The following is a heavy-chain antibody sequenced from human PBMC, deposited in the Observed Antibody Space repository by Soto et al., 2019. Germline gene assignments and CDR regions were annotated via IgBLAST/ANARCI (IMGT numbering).Heavy chain of an antibody. D-gene: IGHD1-26*01. J-gene: IGHJ4*02. Sequence: EVQLVESGGGLVQAGGSLRLFCAVSGFTFSSYEMNWVRQAPGKGLEWVSYIGTSGKTIYYADSVRGRFTISRDNAKNSLYLQMNSLRAEDTAVYYCAKGVVGDAAYFDYWGQGTLVTVSS. CDR1: GFTFSSYE. V-gene: IGHV3-48*03. CDR3: AKGVVGDAAYFDY. CDR2: IGTSGKTI.